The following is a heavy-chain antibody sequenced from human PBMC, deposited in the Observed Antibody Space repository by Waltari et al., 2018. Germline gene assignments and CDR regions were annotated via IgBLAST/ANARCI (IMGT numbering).Heavy chain of an antibody. V-gene: IGHV4-59*08. CDR1: GGSVSSDY. CDR3: ARQPQTNTWDYYFAY. D-gene: IGHD3-10*01. Sequence: QVQLQESGPGLVKPSETLSITCTVSGGSVSSDYWGWVRQPQGKALAWIGYVDYIGSTNSHPYLKGRVTISIDSSSNRFSLRLTSVTAADTAIYFCARQPQTNTWDYYFAYWGQGTLVTVSS. CDR2: VDYIGST. J-gene: IGHJ4*02.